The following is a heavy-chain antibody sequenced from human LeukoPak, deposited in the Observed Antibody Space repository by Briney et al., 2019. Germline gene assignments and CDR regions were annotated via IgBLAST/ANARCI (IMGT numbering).Heavy chain of an antibody. CDR2: IYTSGST. CDR1: GGSISSGSYY. D-gene: IGHD6-13*01. V-gene: IGHV4-61*02. CDR3: AAYSSSWYDY. Sequence: SQTLSLTCTVSGGSISSGSYYWSWIRQPAGKGMEWIGRIYTSGSTNYNPSLKSRVTISVDTSKNQFSLKLSSVTAADTAVYYCAAYSSSWYDYWGQGTLVTVSS. J-gene: IGHJ4*02.